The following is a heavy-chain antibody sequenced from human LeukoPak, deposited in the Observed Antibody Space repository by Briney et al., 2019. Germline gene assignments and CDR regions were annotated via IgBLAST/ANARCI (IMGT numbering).Heavy chain of an antibody. CDR3: VRDRGRASVGY. CDR2: IKQDASEE. V-gene: IGHV3-7*01. J-gene: IGHJ4*02. Sequence: GGSLRLSCAASGFTFAGYWISWVRQAPGKGLEWVANIKQDASEEYYVDSVKGRFTISRDNAKNSLYLQMNSLRAEDTAVYYCVRDRGRASVGYWGQGTLVTVSS. D-gene: IGHD1-26*01. CDR1: GFTFAGYW.